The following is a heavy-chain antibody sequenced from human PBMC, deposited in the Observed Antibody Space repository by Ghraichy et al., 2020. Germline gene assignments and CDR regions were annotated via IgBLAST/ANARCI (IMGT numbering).Heavy chain of an antibody. CDR1: GFTFSSYA. CDR3: AKPITMIVVVIEGNFDY. J-gene: IGHJ4*02. Sequence: GGSLRLSCAASGFTFSSYAMSWVRQAPGKGLEWVSAISGSGGSTYYADSVKGRFTISRDNSKNTLYLQMNSLRAEDTAVYYCAKPITMIVVVIEGNFDYWGQGTLVTVSS. CDR2: ISGSGGST. D-gene: IGHD3-22*01. V-gene: IGHV3-23*01.